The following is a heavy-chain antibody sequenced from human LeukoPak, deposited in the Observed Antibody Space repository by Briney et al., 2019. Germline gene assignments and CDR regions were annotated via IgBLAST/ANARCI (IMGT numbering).Heavy chain of an antibody. CDR3: AREDIVVVPAAIEYYYYYMDV. CDR2: IYTSGST. J-gene: IGHJ6*03. D-gene: IGHD2-2*02. Sequence: PSETLSLTCTVSGGSISSYYWSWIRQPAGKGLEWIGRIYTSGSTNYNPSLKSRVTMSVDTSKNLFSLKLSSVTAADTAVYYCAREDIVVVPAAIEYYYYYMDVWGKGTTVTVSS. V-gene: IGHV4-4*07. CDR1: GGSISSYY.